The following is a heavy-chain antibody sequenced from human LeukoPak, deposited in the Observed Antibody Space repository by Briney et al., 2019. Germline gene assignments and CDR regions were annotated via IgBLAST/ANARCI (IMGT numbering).Heavy chain of an antibody. J-gene: IGHJ4*02. CDR2: LSYDVSNK. Sequence: GGCLRLSCAASGFTFSSYAMHWVRQAPGKGLEWVAVLSYDVSNKYYADSVKGRFTISRDNSKNTLYLQMNSLRAGDTAVYYCAKDPIFSGSYGVFDYWGLGTLVTVSS. CDR1: GFTFSSYA. D-gene: IGHD1-26*01. V-gene: IGHV3-30-3*01. CDR3: AKDPIFSGSYGVFDY.